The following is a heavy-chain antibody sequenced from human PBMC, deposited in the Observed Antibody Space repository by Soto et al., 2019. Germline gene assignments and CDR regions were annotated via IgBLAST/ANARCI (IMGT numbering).Heavy chain of an antibody. D-gene: IGHD1-20*01. CDR3: VRSTRVTGSNYYYYYYMDV. J-gene: IGHJ6*03. Sequence: EVQLVESGGGLVQPGGSLRLSCAASGFSVSSKYMSWVRQAPGKGLEWVSVIYSDGSTYYADSVKDRFTISRDNSENTLYLQMNSLGAEDTAVYYCVRSTRVTGSNYYYYYYMDVWGKGTTVTVSS. CDR2: IYSDGST. V-gene: IGHV3-66*01. CDR1: GFSVSSKY.